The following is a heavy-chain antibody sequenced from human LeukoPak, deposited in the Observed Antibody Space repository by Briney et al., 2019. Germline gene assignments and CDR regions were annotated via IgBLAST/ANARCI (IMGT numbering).Heavy chain of an antibody. CDR1: GFTFTNAY. CDR2: VKSKTDGGAT. D-gene: IGHD3/OR15-3a*01. CDR3: TTWTSH. V-gene: IGHV3-15*01. Sequence: GGSLRLSCAASGFTFTNAYMSWVRQAPGKGLEWVGRVKSKTDGGATEYAAPVYGRFTISRDDSKNTLYLQMNSLKTEDTAVYYCTTWTSHWGQGTLVTVSS. J-gene: IGHJ4*02.